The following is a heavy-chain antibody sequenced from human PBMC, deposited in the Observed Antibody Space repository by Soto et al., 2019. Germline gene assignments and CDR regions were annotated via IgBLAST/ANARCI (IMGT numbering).Heavy chain of an antibody. CDR1: GFSFSDYF. J-gene: IGHJ6*02. Sequence: ASVKVSCKASGFSFSDYFMHWVRQAPGQGLEWMGWINPNSGGTNYAQKFQGRVTMTRDTSISTAYMELSRLRSDDTAVYYCARGGFGRVYDILTNYGMDVWGQGTTVTSP. V-gene: IGHV1-2*02. D-gene: IGHD3-9*01. CDR2: INPNSGGT. CDR3: ARGGFGRVYDILTNYGMDV.